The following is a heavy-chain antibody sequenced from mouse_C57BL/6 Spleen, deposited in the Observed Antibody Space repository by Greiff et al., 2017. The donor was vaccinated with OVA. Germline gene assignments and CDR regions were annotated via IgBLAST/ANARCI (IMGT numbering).Heavy chain of an antibody. D-gene: IGHD2-1*01. CDR3: AKQTSMIYYGNYDWYFDV. J-gene: IGHJ1*03. V-gene: IGHV2-3*01. CDR2: IWGDGST. Sequence: VKLMESGPGLVAPSQSLSITCTVSGFSLTSYGVSWVRQPPGKGLEWLGVIWGDGSTNYHSALISRLSISKDNSKSQVFLKLNSLQTDDTATYYCAKQTSMIYYGNYDWYFDVWGTGTTVTVSS. CDR1: GFSLTSYG.